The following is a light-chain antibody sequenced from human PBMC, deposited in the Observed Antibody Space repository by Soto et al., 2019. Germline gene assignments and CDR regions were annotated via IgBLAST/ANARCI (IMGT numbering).Light chain of an antibody. CDR1: QSVSSSY. Sequence: EIVLTQSPGTLSLSPGERATLSCRASQSVSSSYLAWYQQKPGQAPRLLIYGASTRATGIPDRFSGSVSGTDFSLTISRLEPEDFGVYYCQQYGSSPPFTFGPGTKVDIK. CDR3: QQYGSSPPFT. V-gene: IGKV3-20*01. CDR2: GAS. J-gene: IGKJ3*01.